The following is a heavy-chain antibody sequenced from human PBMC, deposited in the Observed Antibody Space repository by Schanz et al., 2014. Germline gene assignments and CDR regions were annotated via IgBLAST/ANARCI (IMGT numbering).Heavy chain of an antibody. J-gene: IGHJ4*02. CDR1: GGTFSNYA. Sequence: QVPLVQSGAEVKKPGSSVKVSCKASGGTFSNYAVNWVRQAPGQGLEWMGRIIPFLNIANSAQRFQGRVTLTADKSTGTAYMELSSLRSDDTALYYCARDRQNIASPATGFDSWGQGTLVTVSS. CDR2: IIPFLNIA. CDR3: ARDRQNIASPATGFDS. V-gene: IGHV1-69*04. D-gene: IGHD6-13*01.